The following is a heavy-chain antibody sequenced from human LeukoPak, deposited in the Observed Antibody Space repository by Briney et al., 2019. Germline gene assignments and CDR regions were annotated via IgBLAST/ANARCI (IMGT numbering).Heavy chain of an antibody. CDR1: GYTFTSYG. CDR3: ARDRGRYDILTGYFRRNFDY. CDR2: ISAYNGNT. V-gene: IGHV1-18*01. D-gene: IGHD3-9*01. Sequence: ASVKVSCKASGYTFTSYGISWVRQAPGRGLEWMGWISAYNGNTNYAQKLQGRVTMTTDTSTSTAYMELRSLRSDDTAVYYCARDRGRYDILTGYFRRNFDYWSQGTLVTVSS. J-gene: IGHJ4*02.